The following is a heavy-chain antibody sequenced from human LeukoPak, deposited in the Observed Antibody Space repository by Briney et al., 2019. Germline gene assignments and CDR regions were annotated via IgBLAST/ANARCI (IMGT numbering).Heavy chain of an antibody. CDR3: ARGRFGAFYD. D-gene: IGHD3-10*01. CDR1: GDSISSYY. CDR2: IYTSGST. J-gene: IGHJ4*02. Sequence: SPSETLSLTCTVSGDSISSYYWSWLRQPAGEGLEWIGRIYTSGSTNYNPSLKSRVTMSVDTSKNQFSLKLSSVTAADTAVYYCARGRFGAFYDWGQGTLVTVSS. V-gene: IGHV4-4*07.